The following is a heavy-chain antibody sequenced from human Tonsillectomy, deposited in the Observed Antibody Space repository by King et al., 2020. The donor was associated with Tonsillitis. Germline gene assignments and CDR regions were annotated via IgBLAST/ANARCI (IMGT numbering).Heavy chain of an antibody. CDR1: GFTFSSYG. D-gene: IGHD3-22*01. CDR3: ARGTYDSSGYYLGSLDY. CDR2: IWYDGSNK. V-gene: IGHV3-33*01. J-gene: IGHJ4*02. Sequence: VQLVESGGGVVQPGRSLRLSCAASGFTFSSYGMHWVRQAPGKGLGWVAVIWYDGSNKYYADSVKGGLTISRDNSKNTLYLQMNSLRAEDTAVYYCARGTYDSSGYYLGSLDYWGQGTLVTVSS.